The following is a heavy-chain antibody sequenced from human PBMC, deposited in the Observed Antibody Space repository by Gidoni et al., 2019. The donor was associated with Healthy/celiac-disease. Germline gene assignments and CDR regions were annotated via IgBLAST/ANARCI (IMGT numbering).Heavy chain of an antibody. CDR3: ARSVAVTTRWFDP. V-gene: IGHV1-46*01. J-gene: IGHJ5*02. CDR1: GYTFTSYY. Sequence: QVQLVQSGAEVTKPGASVTVSCKASGYTFTSYYMHWVRQAPGQGLEWMGIINPSGGSTSYAQKFQGRVTMTRDTSTSTVYMELSSLRSEDTAVYYCARSVAVTTRWFDPWGQGTLVTVSS. D-gene: IGHD2-21*02. CDR2: INPSGGST.